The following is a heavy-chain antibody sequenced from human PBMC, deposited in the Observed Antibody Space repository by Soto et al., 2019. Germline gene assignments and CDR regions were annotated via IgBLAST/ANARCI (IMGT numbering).Heavy chain of an antibody. Sequence: EVQMLESGGGLAQPGGSLRLSCAASGFTFSSYEMNWVRQAPGKGLEWVSYISSSGSTIYYADSVKGRFTISRDNAKNSLYLQMNSLRAEDTAVYYCARVPGGLTTVTTRGPIWGQGTLVTVSS. CDR1: GFTFSSYE. V-gene: IGHV3-48*03. CDR3: ARVPGGLTTVTTRGPI. D-gene: IGHD4-17*01. J-gene: IGHJ4*02. CDR2: ISSSGSTI.